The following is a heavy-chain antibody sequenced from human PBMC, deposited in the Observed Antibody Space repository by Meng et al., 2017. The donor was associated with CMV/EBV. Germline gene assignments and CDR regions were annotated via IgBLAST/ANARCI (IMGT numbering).Heavy chain of an antibody. V-gene: IGHV4-39*07. CDR2: ISYTGST. D-gene: IGHD2-2*01. CDR1: FD. Sequence: FDWVWIRQPPGKGLEWIGSISYTGSTYYNPSLKSRVTISVDTSKNQFSLRLTSVTAADTAVHYCARERGGTYCSSSSCQGRVDYWGQGTLVTVSS. CDR3: ARERGGTYCSSSSCQGRVDY. J-gene: IGHJ4*02.